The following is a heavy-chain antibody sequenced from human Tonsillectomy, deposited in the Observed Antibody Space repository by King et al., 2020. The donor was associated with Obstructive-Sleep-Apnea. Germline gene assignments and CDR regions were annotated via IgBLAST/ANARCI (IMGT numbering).Heavy chain of an antibody. CDR3: STFVRDWGRLDL. D-gene: IGHD2-21*01. Sequence: VQLQESGPGLVKPSETLSLTCTVSGGSIRNHYWTWIRQPPGKGLEWIGYFSLNGSANHNPSLKSRVTISVDTAKNPVSLRLSAVTAADTAVYYCSTFVRDWGRLDLWGQGSLVTVSP. CDR1: GGSIRNHY. CDR2: FSLNGSA. J-gene: IGHJ5*02. V-gene: IGHV4-59*11.